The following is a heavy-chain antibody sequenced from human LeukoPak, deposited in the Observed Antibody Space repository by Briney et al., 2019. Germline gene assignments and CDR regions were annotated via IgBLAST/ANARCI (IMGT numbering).Heavy chain of an antibody. J-gene: IGHJ6*02. Sequence: GGSLRLSCAASGFTFSSYSMNWVRQAPGKGLEWVSVIYSGGSTYYADSVKGRFTISRDNSKNTLYLQMDSLRAEDTAVYYCAREKLLWFGEVLPYGMDVWGQGTTVTVSS. CDR3: AREKLLWFGEVLPYGMDV. CDR2: IYSGGST. CDR1: GFTFSSYS. V-gene: IGHV3-53*01. D-gene: IGHD3-10*01.